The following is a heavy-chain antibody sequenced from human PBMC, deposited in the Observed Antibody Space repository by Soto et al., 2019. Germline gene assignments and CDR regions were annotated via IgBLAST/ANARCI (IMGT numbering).Heavy chain of an antibody. D-gene: IGHD3-10*01. Sequence: LETLSLTCTVSGGSISSSSYYWGWIRQPPGKGLEWIGSIYYSGSTYYNPSLKSRVTISVDTSKNQFSLKLSSVTAADTAVYYCARHLYGSGSYYYYYMDVWGKGTTVTVSS. V-gene: IGHV4-39*01. CDR1: GGSISSSSYY. CDR2: IYYSGST. J-gene: IGHJ6*03. CDR3: ARHLYGSGSYYYYYMDV.